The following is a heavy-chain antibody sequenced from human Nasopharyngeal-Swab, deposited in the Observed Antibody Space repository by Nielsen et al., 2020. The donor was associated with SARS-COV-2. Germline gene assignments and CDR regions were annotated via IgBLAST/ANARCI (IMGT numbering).Heavy chain of an antibody. V-gene: IGHV1-46*01. J-gene: IGHJ3*02. Sequence: ASVKVSCKASGYTFTSYYMHWVRQAPGQGLEWMGIINPSGGSTSYAQKFQGRVTMTRDTSTSTVYMELSSLRSEDTAVYYCARDRGVNDYVWGSYRKSDAFDIWGQRTMVTVSS. CDR1: GYTFTSYY. D-gene: IGHD3-16*02. CDR3: ARDRGVNDYVWGSYRKSDAFDI. CDR2: INPSGGST.